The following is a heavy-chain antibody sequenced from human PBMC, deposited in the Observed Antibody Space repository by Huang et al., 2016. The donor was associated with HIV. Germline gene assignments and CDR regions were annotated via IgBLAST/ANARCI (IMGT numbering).Heavy chain of an antibody. V-gene: IGHV4-34*02. Sequence: QMQLQQRGAGLLKPSETLSLTCGVSGGSFTGNYLTWIRQAPGKGLEWIGEVHDSGATHSNPSLNGRVTISLDKSNRELSRNLRSVTAADTAVYYCARQWTILEWLLGLDVWGQGTTVIVSS. J-gene: IGHJ6*02. CDR1: GGSFTGNY. CDR2: VHDSGAT. CDR3: ARQWTILEWLLGLDV. D-gene: IGHD3-3*01.